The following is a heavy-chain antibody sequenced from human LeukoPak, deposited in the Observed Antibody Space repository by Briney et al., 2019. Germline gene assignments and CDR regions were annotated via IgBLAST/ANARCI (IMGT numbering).Heavy chain of an antibody. CDR1: GFTFNNYG. J-gene: IGHJ4*01. V-gene: IGHV3-23*01. Sequence: PGGSLRLSCASSGFTFNNYGMSWVRLAPGKGLEWVSGISGSGDNTYYADSVKGRFTISRDSSRDTLYLQMNSLRAEDTAVYYCAKSRSAVAVAGSNYWGQEPWSPSPQ. CDR2: ISGSGDNT. CDR3: AKSRSAVAVAGSNY. D-gene: IGHD6-19*01.